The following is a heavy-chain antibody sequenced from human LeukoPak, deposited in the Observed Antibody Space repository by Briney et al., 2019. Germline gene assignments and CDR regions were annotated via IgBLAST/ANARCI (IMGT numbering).Heavy chain of an antibody. CDR3: VIRPPFPTVRGIAVDF. V-gene: IGHV3-21*04. D-gene: IGHD3-10*01. CDR2: ISSSSSYI. CDR1: EFTFSSYS. J-gene: IGHJ4*02. Sequence: KRWGSLRLSCAASEFTFSSYSMNWVRQAPGKGLGWVSSISSSSSYIYYADSVKGRFTISRDNAKNSLYLQMNSLRVDDTAVYYCVIRPPFPTVRGIAVDFWGQGALVTVSS.